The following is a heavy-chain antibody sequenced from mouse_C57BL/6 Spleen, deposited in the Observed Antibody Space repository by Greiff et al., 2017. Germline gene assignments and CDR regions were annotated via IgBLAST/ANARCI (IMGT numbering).Heavy chain of an antibody. CDR1: GYTFTDYE. V-gene: IGHV1-15*01. Sequence: QVQLQQSGAELVRPGASVTLSCKASGYTFTDYEMHWVKQTPVHGLEWIGAIDPETGGTAYNQKFKGKAILTADKSSSTAYMELRSLTSEDSAVDYCTRRGNGYYVYYFDYWGQGTTLTVSS. D-gene: IGHD2-3*01. CDR2: IDPETGGT. J-gene: IGHJ2*01. CDR3: TRRGNGYYVYYFDY.